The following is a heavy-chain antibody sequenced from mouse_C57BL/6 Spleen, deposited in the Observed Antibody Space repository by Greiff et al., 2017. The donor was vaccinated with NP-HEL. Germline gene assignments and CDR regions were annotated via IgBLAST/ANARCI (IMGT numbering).Heavy chain of an antibody. J-gene: IGHJ3*01. Sequence: LEESGAELARPGASVKLSCKASGYTFTSYGISWVKQRTGQGLEWIGEIYPRSGNTYYNEKFKGKATLTADKSSSTAYMELRSLTSEDSAVYFCASSYSNYRGFAYWGQGTLVTVSA. V-gene: IGHV1-81*01. D-gene: IGHD2-5*01. CDR1: GYTFTSYG. CDR2: IYPRSGNT. CDR3: ASSYSNYRGFAY.